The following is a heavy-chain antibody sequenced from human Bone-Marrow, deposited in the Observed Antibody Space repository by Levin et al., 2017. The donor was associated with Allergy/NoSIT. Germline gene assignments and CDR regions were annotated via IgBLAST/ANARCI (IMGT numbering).Heavy chain of an antibody. CDR3: ARQPLYCSGSSCNYFDY. Sequence: RGESLKISCRGSGYTFTNYWIAWVRQMPGKGLEWMGIIFPGASDTRESPSFQGQVTISVDRSINTAYLQWSSLRASDTAMYYCARQPLYCSGSSCNYFDYWGQGTLVTVSS. CDR1: GYTFTNYW. J-gene: IGHJ4*02. V-gene: IGHV5-51*01. CDR2: IFPGASDT. D-gene: IGHD2-15*01.